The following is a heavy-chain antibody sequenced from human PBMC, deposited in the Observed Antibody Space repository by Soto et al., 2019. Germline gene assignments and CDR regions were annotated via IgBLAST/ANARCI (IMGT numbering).Heavy chain of an antibody. CDR3: AREAVRRKFDY. CDR1: GYTFTSYA. D-gene: IGHD1-1*01. Sequence: ASVKVSCKASGYTFTSYAMHWVRQAPGQRLEWMGWINADNGNTKYAQKFQGRVTITRDTSTSTAYMELSSLRSEDTAVYYCAREAVRRKFDYWGQGTLVTVSS. V-gene: IGHV1-3*01. CDR2: INADNGNT. J-gene: IGHJ4*02.